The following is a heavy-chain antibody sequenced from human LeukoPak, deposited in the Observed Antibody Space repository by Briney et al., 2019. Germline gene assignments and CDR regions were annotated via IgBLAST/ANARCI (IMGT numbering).Heavy chain of an antibody. CDR2: ICYSGST. V-gene: IGHV4-31*03. CDR3: ARGPVEDSSSSDFDY. CDR1: GGAISNGGYC. J-gene: IGHJ4*02. D-gene: IGHD6-6*01. Sequence: SETLSLTCTVSGGAISNGGYCWSWIRQHPRKGLEWIGYICYSGSTYYNPSLKSRVTISLDTSKNQFSLKLSSVTAADTAVYYCARGPVEDSSSSDFDYWGQGTLVTVSS.